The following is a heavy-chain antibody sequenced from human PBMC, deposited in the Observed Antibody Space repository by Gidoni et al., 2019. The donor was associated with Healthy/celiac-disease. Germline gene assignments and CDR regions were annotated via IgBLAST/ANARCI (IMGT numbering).Heavy chain of an antibody. CDR3: ARDPNSSSWYGDNWYFDL. D-gene: IGHD6-13*01. V-gene: IGHV3-11*06. Sequence: QVQLVESGGGLVKPGGSLRLSCAASGFTFSEYYMSWIRQAPGKGLEWVSYISSSSSYTTYADSVKGRFTISRDNAKHSLYLQMNSLRAEDTAVYYCARDPNSSSWYGDNWYFDLWGRGTLVTVSS. J-gene: IGHJ2*01. CDR2: ISSSSSYT. CDR1: GFTFSEYY.